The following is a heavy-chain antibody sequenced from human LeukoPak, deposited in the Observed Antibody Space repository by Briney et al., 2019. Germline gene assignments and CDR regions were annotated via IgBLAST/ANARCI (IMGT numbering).Heavy chain of an antibody. Sequence: GGSLRLSCAASEFTFSGSAMHWVRQASGKGLEWVGRIRSKANSYATAYAASVKGRFTISRDDSKNTAYLQMNSLKTEDTAVYYCSVNYCSGGSCYMLWGQGTLVTVSS. J-gene: IGHJ4*02. CDR1: EFTFSGSA. CDR2: IRSKANSYAT. CDR3: SVNYCSGGSCYML. D-gene: IGHD2-15*01. V-gene: IGHV3-73*01.